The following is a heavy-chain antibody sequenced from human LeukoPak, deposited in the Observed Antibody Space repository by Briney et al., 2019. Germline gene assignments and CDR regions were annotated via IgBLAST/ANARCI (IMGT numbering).Heavy chain of an antibody. CDR3: ARDIWTLGGYHNWFDP. Sequence: GGSLRLSCAASGFTFSDYYMSWIRQAPGKGLEWVSYISSSGSTIYYADSVKGRFTISRDNAKNSLYLQMNSLRAEDTAVYYCARDIWTLGGYHNWFDPWGQGTLVTVSS. D-gene: IGHD3-16*01. CDR2: ISSSGSTI. V-gene: IGHV3-11*04. J-gene: IGHJ5*02. CDR1: GFTFSDYY.